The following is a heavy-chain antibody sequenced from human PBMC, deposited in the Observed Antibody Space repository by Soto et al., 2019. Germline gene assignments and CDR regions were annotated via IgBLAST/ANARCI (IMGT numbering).Heavy chain of an antibody. CDR1: GFSFSDYY. D-gene: IGHD2-2*01. J-gene: IGHJ4*02. Sequence: QVQLVESGGGLVKPGGSLRLSCAVSGFSFSDYYMIWIRQAPGKGLEMVSYISSRSSYTVYADSVKGRFTISRDNGKNSLYLQMNSLRAEDTGIDYCARDAGQYQPLLDYWGQGALVTVSS. CDR3: ARDAGQYQPLLDY. V-gene: IGHV3-11*06. CDR2: ISSRSSYT.